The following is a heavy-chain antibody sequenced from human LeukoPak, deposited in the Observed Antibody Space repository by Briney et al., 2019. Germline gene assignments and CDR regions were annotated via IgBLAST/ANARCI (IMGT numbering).Heavy chain of an antibody. V-gene: IGHV1-69*13. D-gene: IGHD5-18*01. CDR2: IIPIFGTA. CDR1: GGTFSNYA. CDR3: ARDRDSAMPIGYFDY. J-gene: IGHJ4*02. Sequence: SVKVSCKASGGTFSNYAISWVRQAPGQGLEWMGGIIPIFGTANYAQKFQDRVTITADESTSTTYMELSSLRSEDTAVYYCARDRDSAMPIGYFDYWGQGTLVTVSS.